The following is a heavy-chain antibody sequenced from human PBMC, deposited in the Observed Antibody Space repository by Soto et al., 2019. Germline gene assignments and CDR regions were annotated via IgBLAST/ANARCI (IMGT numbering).Heavy chain of an antibody. CDR2: SRNKANSYTT. J-gene: IGHJ4*02. CDR3: ATLPRNGYYFDG. D-gene: IGHD2-21*01. Sequence: GGSLRLSCAASGFTLSDHFMDWVRQSPEKGLEWVGRSRNKANSYTTEYAAAVKGRFTISRDDSKNSLNLQMNNLKTEDTAVYYCATLPRNGYYFDGWGQGTLVTVAS. CDR1: GFTLSDHF. V-gene: IGHV3-72*01.